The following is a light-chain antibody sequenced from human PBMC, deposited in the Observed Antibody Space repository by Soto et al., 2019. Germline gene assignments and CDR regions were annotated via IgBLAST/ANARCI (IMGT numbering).Light chain of an antibody. CDR2: GAS. CDR3: QHYCRSPYT. J-gene: IGKJ2*01. Sequence: DIVLTQSPGTLSLSPGERATLSSRASQSVSSNYLAWYQQKPGQAPRLLIYGASSRATGIPDRFSGSGSGTDFTLTISRLEPEDFAVYYCQHYCRSPYTFGQGTKLEIK. V-gene: IGKV3-20*01. CDR1: QSVSSNY.